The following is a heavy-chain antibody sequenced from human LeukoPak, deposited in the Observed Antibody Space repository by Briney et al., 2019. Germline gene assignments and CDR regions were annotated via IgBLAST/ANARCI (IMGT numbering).Heavy chain of an antibody. D-gene: IGHD2-8*01. CDR3: ARGRAVLMVYARGSWFDP. V-gene: IGHV4-4*02. CDR1: GGSISSSNW. CDR2: IYHSGNT. J-gene: IGHJ5*02. Sequence: MPSETLSLTCAVSGGSISSSNWWSWVRQSPGKGLECIGEIYHSGNTNYNPSLKSRVTISVDRSKDQFSLKLSSVTAADTAVYYCARGRAVLMVYARGSWFDPWGQGTLVTVSS.